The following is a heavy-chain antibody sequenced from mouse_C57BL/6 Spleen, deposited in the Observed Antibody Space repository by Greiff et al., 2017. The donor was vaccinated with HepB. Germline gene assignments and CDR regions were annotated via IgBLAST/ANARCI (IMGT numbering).Heavy chain of an antibody. CDR3: AREGIYYDYVYFDY. J-gene: IGHJ2*01. Sequence: QVQLQQPGTELVKPGASVKLSCKASGYTFTSYWMHWVKQRPGQGLEWIGNINPSNGGTNYNEKFKSKATLTVDTSSSTAYMQLSSLTSEDSAVYYCAREGIYYDYVYFDYWGQGTTLTVSS. V-gene: IGHV1-53*01. D-gene: IGHD2-4*01. CDR1: GYTFTSYW. CDR2: INPSNGGT.